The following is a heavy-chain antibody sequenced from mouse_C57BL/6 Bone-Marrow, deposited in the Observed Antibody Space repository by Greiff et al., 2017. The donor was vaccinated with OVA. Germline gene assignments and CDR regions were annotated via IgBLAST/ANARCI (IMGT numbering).Heavy chain of an antibody. D-gene: IGHD1-1*01. V-gene: IGHV6-6*01. Sequence: EVKLMESGGGLVQPGGSMKLSCAASGFTFSDAWMDWVRPSPEKGLEWVAEIRNKANNHATYYAESVKGRFTISRDDSKSSVYLQMNSLRAEDTGIYYCTRSIYYYGSSLFAYWGQGTLVTVSA. CDR2: IRNKANNHAT. CDR1: GFTFSDAW. CDR3: TRSIYYYGSSLFAY. J-gene: IGHJ3*01.